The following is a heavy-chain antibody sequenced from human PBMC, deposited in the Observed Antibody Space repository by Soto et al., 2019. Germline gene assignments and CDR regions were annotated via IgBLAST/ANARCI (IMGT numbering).Heavy chain of an antibody. CDR1: GFTFSSYG. Sequence: GESLKISCAASGFTFSSYGMHWVRQAPGKGLEWVAVIWYDGSNKYYADSVKGRFTISRDNSKNTLYLQMNSLRAEDTAVYYCARVLADEDYYYGMDVWGQGTTVTVSS. CDR3: ARVLADEDYYYGMDV. V-gene: IGHV3-33*01. J-gene: IGHJ6*02. CDR2: IWYDGSNK. D-gene: IGHD3-16*01.